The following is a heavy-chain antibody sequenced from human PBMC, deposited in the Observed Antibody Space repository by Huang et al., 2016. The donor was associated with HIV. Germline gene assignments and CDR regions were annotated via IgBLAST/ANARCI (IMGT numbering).Heavy chain of an antibody. Sequence: QLQLQESGPGLVKPSETLSLTCTVSGGSISSSSYYWGWIRQSPGKGLEWIGSIYYIANGYYNPSLKSRVTMSVDRSSNQFSLKMHSVTAADTAVYYCASRTTVTTTSNYHYFYMDVWGKGTTVIVSS. J-gene: IGHJ6*03. D-gene: IGHD4-17*01. V-gene: IGHV4-39*01. CDR2: IYYIANG. CDR1: GGSISSSSYY. CDR3: ASRTTVTTTSNYHYFYMDV.